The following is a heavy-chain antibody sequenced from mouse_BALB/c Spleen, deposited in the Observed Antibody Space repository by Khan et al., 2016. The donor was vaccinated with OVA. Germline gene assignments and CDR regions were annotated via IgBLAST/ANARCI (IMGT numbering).Heavy chain of an antibody. CDR2: ISTYSGNT. J-gene: IGHJ2*01. V-gene: IGHV1S137*01. Sequence: VQLQESGPELVRPGVSVKISCKGSGYTFTDYAMYGVKQSHAKSLEWIGLISTYSGNTNYNQKFRGKATMTVDKSSSTAYMELARLTSEDSAIYYCARPAYDGYYDFWGQGTTLTVSS. D-gene: IGHD2-3*01. CDR3: ARPAYDGYYDF. CDR1: GYTFTDYA.